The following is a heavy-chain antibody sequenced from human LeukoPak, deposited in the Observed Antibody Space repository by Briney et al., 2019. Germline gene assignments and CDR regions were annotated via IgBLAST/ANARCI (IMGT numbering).Heavy chain of an antibody. D-gene: IGHD4-23*01. CDR2: INPSGGST. Sequence: ASVKVSCKASGYTFINYYMHWVRQAPGQGLEWMGIINPSGGSTSYAQKFQGRDTMTRDTSTSTVYMELSSLRSEDTAMYYCARAYGGNSDYWGQGTLVTVSS. CDR1: GYTFINYY. J-gene: IGHJ4*02. CDR3: ARAYGGNSDY. V-gene: IGHV1-46*01.